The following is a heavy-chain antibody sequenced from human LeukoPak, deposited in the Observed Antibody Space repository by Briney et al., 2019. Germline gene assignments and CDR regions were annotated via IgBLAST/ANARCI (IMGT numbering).Heavy chain of an antibody. J-gene: IGHJ4*02. CDR2: IDPNTGDT. CDR1: GYTFTNYY. CDR3: TRIIDY. Sequence: ASVKVSCKASGYTFTNYYIHWVRQAPGQGLEWMGRIDPNTGDTNYAQKFQGRVTMTRDTSISTAYKELSRLRSDDTAVYYCTRIIDYWGQGTLVTVSS. V-gene: IGHV1-2*06.